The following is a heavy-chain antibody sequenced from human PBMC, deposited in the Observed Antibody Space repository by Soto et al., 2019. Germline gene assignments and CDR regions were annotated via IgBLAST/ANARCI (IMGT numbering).Heavy chain of an antibody. V-gene: IGHV1-69*01. CDR2: IIPIFGTA. D-gene: IGHD1-1*01. J-gene: IGHJ5*02. CDR3: ARGLSGYNWYNWFDP. Sequence: QGLEWMGGIIPIFGTANYAQKFQGRVTITADESTSTAYMELSSLRSEDTAVYYCARGLSGYNWYNWFDPWGQGTLVTVFS.